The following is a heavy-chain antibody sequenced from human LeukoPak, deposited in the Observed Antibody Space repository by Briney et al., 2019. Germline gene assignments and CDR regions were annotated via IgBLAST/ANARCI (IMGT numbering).Heavy chain of an antibody. D-gene: IGHD6-13*01. CDR1: GFTFSSSC. CDR2: ISYDGSNN. V-gene: IGHV3-30*18. CDR3: AKDVERGDSSSWYNY. J-gene: IGHJ4*02. Sequence: GRSLSLTCAASGFTFSSSCMHWFRQDPAKGLEWVAVISYDGSNNYYADSVKSRFTISRDNSKNTLYLQMNSLRAEDTAVYYCAKDVERGDSSSWYNYWGQGTLVTVSS.